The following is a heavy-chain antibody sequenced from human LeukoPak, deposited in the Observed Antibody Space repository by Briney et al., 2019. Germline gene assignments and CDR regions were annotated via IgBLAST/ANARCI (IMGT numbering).Heavy chain of an antibody. CDR1: GGSISSYY. Sequence: SETLFLTCTVSGGSISSYYWSWIRQPAGKGLEWIGRIYTSGSTNYNPSLKSRVTMSVDTSKNQFSLKLSSVTAADTAVYYCARGPRNCSGGSCYSSWGPYYYGMDVWGQGTTVTVSS. CDR2: IYTSGST. V-gene: IGHV4-4*07. CDR3: ARGPRNCSGGSCYSSWGPYYYGMDV. J-gene: IGHJ6*02. D-gene: IGHD2-15*01.